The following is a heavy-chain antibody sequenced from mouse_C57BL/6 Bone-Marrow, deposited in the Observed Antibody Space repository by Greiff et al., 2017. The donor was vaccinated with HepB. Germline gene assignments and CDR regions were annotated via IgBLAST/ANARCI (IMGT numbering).Heavy chain of an antibody. D-gene: IGHD2-3*01. J-gene: IGHJ2*01. V-gene: IGHV1-54*01. CDR3: ARGRNGYYPYYFDY. CDR1: GYAFTNYL. Sequence: QVQLQQSGAELVRPGTSVKVSCKASGYAFTNYLIEWVKQRPGQGLEWIGVINPGSGGTNYNEKFKGKATLTADKSSSTAYMQLSSLTSEDSAVYFCARGRNGYYPYYFDYWGQGTNLTVSS. CDR2: INPGSGGT.